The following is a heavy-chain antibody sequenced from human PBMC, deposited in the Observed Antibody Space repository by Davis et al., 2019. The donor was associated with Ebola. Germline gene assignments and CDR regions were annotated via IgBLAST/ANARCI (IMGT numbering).Heavy chain of an antibody. V-gene: IGHV5-51*01. J-gene: IGHJ6*02. CDR1: GYTFTSYW. D-gene: IGHD6-13*01. CDR3: ARQGGYSSSGYGMDV. CDR2: MYPGDSDT. Sequence: KVSCKGSGYTFTSYWIGWVRHMPGKGLEWLGLMYPGDSDTRYNPSFQGQVTISADKSISTAYLQWSSLKASDTAMYYCARQGGYSSSGYGMDVWGQGTTVTVSS.